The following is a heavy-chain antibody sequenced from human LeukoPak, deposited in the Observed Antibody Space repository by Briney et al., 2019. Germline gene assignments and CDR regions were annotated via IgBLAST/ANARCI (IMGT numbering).Heavy chain of an antibody. Sequence: GGSLRLSCAASGFTFSSYAMSWVRQAPGKGLEWVSAISGSGGSTYYADSVKGRFTISRDNSKNTLYLQMNSLRAEDTAVYYCAEFRPLSGITGTTYGFDPWGQGTLVTVSS. CDR1: GFTFSSYA. CDR3: AEFRPLSGITGTTYGFDP. D-gene: IGHD1-7*01. CDR2: ISGSGGST. J-gene: IGHJ5*02. V-gene: IGHV3-23*01.